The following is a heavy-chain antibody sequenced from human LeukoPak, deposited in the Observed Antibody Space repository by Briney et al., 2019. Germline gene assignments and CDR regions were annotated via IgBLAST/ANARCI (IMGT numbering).Heavy chain of an antibody. CDR1: GLTFSSYS. CDR2: ISSSSSYI. D-gene: IGHD6-6*01. V-gene: IGHV3-21*01. Sequence: GGSLRLSCAASGLTFSSYSMNWVRQAPGKGLEWVSSISSSSSYIYYADSVKGRFTISRDNAKNSLYLQMNSLRAEDTAVYYCARAVLYSSSSGLDYWGQGTLVTVSS. J-gene: IGHJ4*02. CDR3: ARAVLYSSSSGLDY.